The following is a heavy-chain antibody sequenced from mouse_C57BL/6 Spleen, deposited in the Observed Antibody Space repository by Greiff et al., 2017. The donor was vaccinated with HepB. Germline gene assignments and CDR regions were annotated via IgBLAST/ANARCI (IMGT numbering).Heavy chain of an antibody. J-gene: IGHJ2*01. CDR3: ARGDGSSGYFDY. CDR2: INPYNGDT. D-gene: IGHD1-1*01. CDR1: GYSFTGYF. Sequence: VQLQQSGPELVKPGDSVKISCKASGYSFTGYFMNWVMQSHGKSLEWIGRINPYNGDTFYNQKFKGKATLTVDKSSSTAHMELRSLTSEDSAVYYCARGDGSSGYFDYWGQGTTLTVSS. V-gene: IGHV1-20*01.